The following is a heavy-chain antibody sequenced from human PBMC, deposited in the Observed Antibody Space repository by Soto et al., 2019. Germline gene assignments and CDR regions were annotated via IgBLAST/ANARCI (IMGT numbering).Heavy chain of an antibody. CDR1: GFTFDDYT. CDR3: AKDGVIAEAGSWFDP. CDR2: ISWDGVST. D-gene: IGHD6-13*01. Sequence: GGSLRLSCAASGFTFDDYTMHWVRQAPGKGLEWVSLISWDGVSTYYADSVKGRFTISRDNSKNSLYLQMNSLRTQDPALYYCAKDGVIAEAGSWFDPWGQGTRVTVSS. V-gene: IGHV3-43*01. J-gene: IGHJ5*02.